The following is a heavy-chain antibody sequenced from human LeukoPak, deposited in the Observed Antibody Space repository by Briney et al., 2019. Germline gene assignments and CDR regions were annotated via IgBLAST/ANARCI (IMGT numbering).Heavy chain of an antibody. D-gene: IGHD5-18*01. J-gene: IGHJ4*02. V-gene: IGHV3-21*01. CDR1: GFTFSSYG. CDR2: ISSSSIYI. Sequence: GGSLRLSCAASGFTFSSYGMSWVRQAPGKGLEWVSSISSSSIYIYYADSVKGRFTISRDNAKNSLYLEMNSLRAGDTAIYYCARGADNYGYTFDYWGQGTLVTASS. CDR3: ARGADNYGYTFDY.